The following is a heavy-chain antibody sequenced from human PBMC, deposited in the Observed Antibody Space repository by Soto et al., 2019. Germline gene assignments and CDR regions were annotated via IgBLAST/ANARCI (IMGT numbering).Heavy chain of an antibody. D-gene: IGHD3-3*01. CDR3: GSPHPLVFSNWFDP. CDR1: GYIFSANY. V-gene: IGHV1-2*02. Sequence: QVILVQSGAEVQKPGASLKVSCKASGYIFSANYIHWVRQAPGQGLEWLGWINPHSGATNYAQKFLGRVTRSADPPARPPYRARARLKSDDTPVYYCGSPHPLVFSNWFDPGGRGPLVTVPS. CDR2: INPHSGAT. J-gene: IGHJ5*02.